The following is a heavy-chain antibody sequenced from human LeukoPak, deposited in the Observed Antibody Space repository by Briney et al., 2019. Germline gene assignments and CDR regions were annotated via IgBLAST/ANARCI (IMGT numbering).Heavy chain of an antibody. D-gene: IGHD3-3*01. Sequence: GASVKVSCKASGGTFSSYAISWVRQAPGQGLEWMGRIIPILGIANYAQKFQGRVTITADKSTSTAYMELSSLRSEDTAVYYCARGNRFLEWLLFDYWGQGTLVTVSS. CDR3: ARGNRFLEWLLFDY. J-gene: IGHJ4*02. CDR1: GGTFSSYA. V-gene: IGHV1-69*04. CDR2: IIPILGIA.